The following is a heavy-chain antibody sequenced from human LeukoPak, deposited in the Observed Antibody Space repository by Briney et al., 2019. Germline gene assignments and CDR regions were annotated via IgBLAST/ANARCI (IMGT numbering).Heavy chain of an antibody. Sequence: SETLSLTCAVYGGSFSGYYWSWIRQPPGKGLEWIGEINHSGSTNYNPSLRSRVTISVDTSKNQFSLKLSSVTAADTAVYYCARKNSGSRRDFDYWGQGTLVTVSS. D-gene: IGHD1-26*01. CDR3: ARKNSGSRRDFDY. V-gene: IGHV4-34*01. J-gene: IGHJ4*02. CDR2: INHSGST. CDR1: GGSFSGYY.